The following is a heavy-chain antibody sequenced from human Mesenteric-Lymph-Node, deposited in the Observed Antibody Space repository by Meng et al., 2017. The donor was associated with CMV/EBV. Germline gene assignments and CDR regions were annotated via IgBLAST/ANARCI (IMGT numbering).Heavy chain of an antibody. D-gene: IGHD3-10*01. CDR3: TRGSSNTYYFGSGSYGGVYYYGMDV. V-gene: IGHV3-21*01. CDR1: GFTFISYA. J-gene: IGHJ6*02. CDR2: ISSSGYYI. Sequence: GGSLRLSCAASGFTFISYAMHWVRQAPGKGLEWVASISSSGYYIYYADSVKGRFTISRDNAKKSLYLQMTSLRAEDTAVYYCTRGSSNTYYFGSGSYGGVYYYGMDVWGQGTAVTVSS.